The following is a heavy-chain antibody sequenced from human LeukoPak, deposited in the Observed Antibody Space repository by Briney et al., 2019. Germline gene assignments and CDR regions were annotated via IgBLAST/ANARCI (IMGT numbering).Heavy chain of an antibody. CDR1: GDSISSYY. V-gene: IGHV4-59*01. Sequence: SETLSLTCIVSGDSISSYYWSWIRQPPGKGLEWIGYIYYSGTTSYNPSLKSRVTISVDTSKNQFSLKVNSVTAADTAVYYCARAINNSWNGWYFDLRGRGTLVTVSS. CDR3: ARAINNSWNGWYFDL. J-gene: IGHJ2*01. D-gene: IGHD1-1*01. CDR2: IYYSGTT.